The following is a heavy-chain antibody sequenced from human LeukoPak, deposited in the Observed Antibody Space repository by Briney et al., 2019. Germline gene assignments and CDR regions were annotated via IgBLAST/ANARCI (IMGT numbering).Heavy chain of an antibody. CDR2: ISSSSSYI. Sequence: PGGSLRLSCAASGFTFSSYSMNWVRQAPGKGLEWVSSISSSSSYIYYADSVKGRFTISRDNAKNSLYLQMNSLRAEDTAVYYCARFPIAARLGVYWGQGTLVTVSS. D-gene: IGHD6-6*01. J-gene: IGHJ4*02. V-gene: IGHV3-21*01. CDR3: ARFPIAARLGVY. CDR1: GFTFSSYS.